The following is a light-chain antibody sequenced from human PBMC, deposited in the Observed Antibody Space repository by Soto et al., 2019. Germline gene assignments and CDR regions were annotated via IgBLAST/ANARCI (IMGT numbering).Light chain of an antibody. V-gene: IGLV2-14*03. CDR3: SSYTSTNSWV. CDR2: DVS. J-gene: IGLJ3*02. CDR1: SSDVGGYKY. Sequence: QSALTQSASVSGSPGQSSTISCTGTSSDVGGYKYVSWYQHHPGKAPKLIIYDVSNRPSGVSTRFSGSKSGNTASLTISGLQAEDEADYSCSSYTSTNSWVFGGGTKLTVL.